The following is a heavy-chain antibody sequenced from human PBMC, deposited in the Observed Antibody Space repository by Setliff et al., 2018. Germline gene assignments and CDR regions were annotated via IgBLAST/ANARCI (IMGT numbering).Heavy chain of an antibody. J-gene: IGHJ4*02. CDR1: GYTFTSHY. V-gene: IGHV1-46*01. Sequence: EASVKVSCKASGYTFTSHYMHWVRQAPGLGLEWMGTINPSSGRTSYAQKFQGRVTMTRDTSTSTVYMDMSSLRAEDTAVYYCAKDAPSSCTNGVCYIDFDYWGQGALVTVSS. CDR3: AKDAPSSCTNGVCYIDFDY. D-gene: IGHD2-8*01. CDR2: INPSSGRT.